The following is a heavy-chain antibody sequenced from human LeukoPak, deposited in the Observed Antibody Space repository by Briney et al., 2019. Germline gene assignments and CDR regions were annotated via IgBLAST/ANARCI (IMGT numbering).Heavy chain of an antibody. D-gene: IGHD3-16*01. CDR2: IIPILGIA. V-gene: IGHV1-69*02. CDR1: GGTFSSYT. J-gene: IGHJ4*02. Sequence: SSVKVSCKASGGTFSSYTISWVRQAPGQGLEWMGRIIPILGIANYAQKFQGRVTITADKSTSTAYMELSSLRCEDTAVYYCAREVGERLPAGLWGQGTLVTVSS. CDR3: AREVGERLPAGL.